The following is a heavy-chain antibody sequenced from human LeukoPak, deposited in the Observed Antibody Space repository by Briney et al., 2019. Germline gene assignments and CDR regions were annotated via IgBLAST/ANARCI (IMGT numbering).Heavy chain of an antibody. D-gene: IGHD1-26*01. CDR1: EFTFSNYA. CDR2: ISTGGGST. CDR3: AKDALSSGSYYGARVFDY. J-gene: IGHJ4*02. Sequence: GGSLRLSCAASEFTFSNYAFSWVRQAPGKGLQWVSSISTGGGSTYYADSVKGRFTISRDNSKNTLYLQMNSLRAEGTAVYYCAKDALSSGSYYGARVFDYWGQGTLVTVSS. V-gene: IGHV3-23*01.